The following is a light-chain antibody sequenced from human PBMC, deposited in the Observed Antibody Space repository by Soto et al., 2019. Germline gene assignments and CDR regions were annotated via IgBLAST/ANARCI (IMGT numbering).Light chain of an antibody. V-gene: IGLV1-40*01. CDR1: SSNLGAHYA. J-gene: IGLJ1*01. CDR2: SDS. Sequence: QSVLTQPPSVSGAPGQRVTISCTGSSSNLGAHYAVHWYQLLPGTAPKLLIFSDSNRPSGVPDRFSGSKSGTSASLAITGLQAEDEADYYCQSYDSSLTGYVFGTGTKLTVL. CDR3: QSYDSSLTGYV.